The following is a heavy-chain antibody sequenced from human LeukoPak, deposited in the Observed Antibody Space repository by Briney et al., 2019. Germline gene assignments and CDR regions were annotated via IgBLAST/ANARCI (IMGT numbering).Heavy chain of an antibody. CDR3: ARETLSWTYYYGMDV. D-gene: IGHD3/OR15-3a*01. Sequence: SETLSLTCTVSGGSISSYYWSWIRQPAGKGLEWIGRIYTSGSTNYNPSLKSRVTMSVDTSKNQFSLKLSSVTAANTAVYYCARETLSWTYYYGMDVWGQGTTVTVSS. CDR2: IYTSGST. CDR1: GGSISSYY. J-gene: IGHJ6*02. V-gene: IGHV4-4*07.